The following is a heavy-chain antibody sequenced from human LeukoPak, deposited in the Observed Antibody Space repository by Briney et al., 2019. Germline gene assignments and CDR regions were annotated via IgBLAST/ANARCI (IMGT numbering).Heavy chain of an antibody. J-gene: IGHJ4*02. CDR1: GGSISSSSYY. Sequence: SETLSLTCTVSGGSISSSSYYWGWIRQPPGKGLEWIGSIYYSGSTYYNPSLKSRVTISVDTSKNQFSLKLSSVTAADTAVYYCARLLGWFGGGGPGHFDYWGQGTLVTVSS. CDR2: IYYSGST. CDR3: ARLLGWFGGGGPGHFDY. V-gene: IGHV4-39*01. D-gene: IGHD3-10*01.